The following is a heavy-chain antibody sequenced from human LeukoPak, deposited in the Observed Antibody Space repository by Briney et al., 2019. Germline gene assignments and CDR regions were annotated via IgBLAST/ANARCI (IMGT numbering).Heavy chain of an antibody. Sequence: PGGSLRLSCAASGFTFSSYWMHWVRQAPGRGLVWVSRINSDGSSTSYADSVKGRFTISRDNAKSTLYLQMNSLRAEDTAVYYCARAVRRVMVITPPYYYYGMDVWGQGTTVTVSS. D-gene: IGHD3-22*01. CDR3: ARAVRRVMVITPPYYYYGMDV. CDR2: INSDGSST. V-gene: IGHV3-74*01. CDR1: GFTFSSYW. J-gene: IGHJ6*02.